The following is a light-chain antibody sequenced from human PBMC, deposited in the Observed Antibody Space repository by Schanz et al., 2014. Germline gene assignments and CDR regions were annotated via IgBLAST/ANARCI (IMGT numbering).Light chain of an antibody. J-gene: IGKJ5*01. CDR1: QSLLDSNGGTY. Sequence: DIVMTQSPLSLPVTPGEPASISCRSSQSLLDSNGGTYLNWYLQKPGQSPHLLIHLGFFRASGVPDRFSGSVSGTEHTLKSSRVDAEDVEVYYCSHPLRTPPINFGQGTRLQIK. CDR3: SHPLRTPPIN. CDR2: LGF. V-gene: IGKV2-28*01.